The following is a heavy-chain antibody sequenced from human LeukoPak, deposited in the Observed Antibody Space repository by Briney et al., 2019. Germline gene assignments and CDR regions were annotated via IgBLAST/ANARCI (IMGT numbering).Heavy chain of an antibody. D-gene: IGHD6-19*01. Sequence: SVKVSCKASGGTFSRYAISWVGQAPGQGLEWMGGIIPMFGIANYAQKFQGRVTITADESTSTAYMELSSLRSEDTAVYYCARDRPYTGGWRGFDYWGQGTLVTVSS. V-gene: IGHV1-69*13. CDR1: GGTFSRYA. J-gene: IGHJ4*02. CDR3: ARDRPYTGGWRGFDY. CDR2: IIPMFGIA.